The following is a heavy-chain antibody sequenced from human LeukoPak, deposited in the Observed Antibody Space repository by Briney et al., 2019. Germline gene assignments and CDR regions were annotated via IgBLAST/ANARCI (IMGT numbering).Heavy chain of an antibody. CDR1: VYTFTSYD. J-gene: IGHJ2*01. D-gene: IGHD2-15*01. Sequence: ASVKVSFKSSVYTFTSYDINWVRQATGQGLEWMGWMNPNSGNTGYAQKFQGRVTITRNTSISTAYMELSSLRSEDTAVYYCARVVVAATVWYFDLWGRGTLVTVSS. CDR3: ARVVVAATVWYFDL. V-gene: IGHV1-8*03. CDR2: MNPNSGNT.